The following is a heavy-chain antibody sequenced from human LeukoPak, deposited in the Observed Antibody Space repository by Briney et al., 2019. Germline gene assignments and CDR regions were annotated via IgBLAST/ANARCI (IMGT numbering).Heavy chain of an antibody. J-gene: IGHJ4*02. D-gene: IGHD6-6*01. CDR3: AKVQYSSSSAATYFDY. V-gene: IGHV3-30*18. Sequence: GGSLRLSCAASGFTFSSYGMHWVRQAPGKGLEWVAVISYDGSNKYYADSVKGRFTISRDNSKNTLYLQMNSLRAKDTAVYYCAKVQYSSSSAATYFDYWGQGTLVTVSS. CDR2: ISYDGSNK. CDR1: GFTFSSYG.